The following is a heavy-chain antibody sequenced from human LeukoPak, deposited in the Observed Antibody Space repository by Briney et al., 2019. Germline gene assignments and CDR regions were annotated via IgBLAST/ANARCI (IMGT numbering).Heavy chain of an antibody. Sequence: PGGSLRLSCTASAFTFSSYWMHWVRQAPGKGLVWVSHIHSGGSSTSYADSVKGRFTISRDNSKNSLYLQMNSLRTEDAALYYCAKAGMGATLYYGMDVWGQGTTVTVSS. D-gene: IGHD1-26*01. CDR2: IHSGGSST. CDR3: AKAGMGATLYYGMDV. J-gene: IGHJ6*02. CDR1: AFTFSSYW. V-gene: IGHV3-74*01.